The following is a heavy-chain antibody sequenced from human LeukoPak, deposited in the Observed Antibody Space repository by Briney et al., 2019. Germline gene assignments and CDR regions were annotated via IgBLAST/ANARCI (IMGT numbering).Heavy chain of an antibody. CDR2: IYSSGST. V-gene: IGHV4-61*02. CDR1: GGSISSGSYF. J-gene: IGHJ4*02. Sequence: SETLSLTCTVSGGSISSGSYFWSWIRQPAGKGLEWIGRIYSSGSTNYNPSLKSRVTISVDTSKNQFSLNLSSVTAADTAVYYCARDPDTYYYDNSGFDYWGQGTLVTVSS. CDR3: ARDPDTYYYDNSGFDY. D-gene: IGHD3-22*01.